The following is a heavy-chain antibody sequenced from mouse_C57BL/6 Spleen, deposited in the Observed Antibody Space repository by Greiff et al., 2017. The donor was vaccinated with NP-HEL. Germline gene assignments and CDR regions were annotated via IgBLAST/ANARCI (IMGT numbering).Heavy chain of an antibody. D-gene: IGHD2-1*01. Sequence: QVQLKESGAELVKPGASVKLSCKASGYTFTSYWMHWVKQRPGQGLEWIGMIHPNSGSTNYNEKFKSKATLTVDKSSSTAYMQLSSLTSEDSAVYYCARYGNYYFDYWGQGTTLTVSS. CDR2: IHPNSGST. CDR1: GYTFTSYW. V-gene: IGHV1-64*01. CDR3: ARYGNYYFDY. J-gene: IGHJ2*01.